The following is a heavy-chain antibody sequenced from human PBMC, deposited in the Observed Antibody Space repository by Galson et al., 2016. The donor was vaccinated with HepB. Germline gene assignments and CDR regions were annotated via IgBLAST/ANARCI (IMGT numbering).Heavy chain of an antibody. V-gene: IGHV4-38-2*02. CDR3: AASSAAAGIVY. CDR1: GYSISSGYY. Sequence: ETLSLTCTVSGYSISSGYYWGWIRQPPGKGLEWIGSIYHTGSTYYNPSLKSRVTISIDTSKNQLSLKLGSVTAADTAMYYCAASSAAAGIVYWGQGTLVTVSS. J-gene: IGHJ4*02. D-gene: IGHD6-13*01. CDR2: IYHTGST.